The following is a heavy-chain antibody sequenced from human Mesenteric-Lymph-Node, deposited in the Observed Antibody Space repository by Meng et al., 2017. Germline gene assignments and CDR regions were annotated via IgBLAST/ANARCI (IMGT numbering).Heavy chain of an antibody. J-gene: IGHJ4*02. D-gene: IGHD1-26*01. CDR2: INCKNGHT. CDR1: GYTFTSYG. Sequence: AELKKPGASVKVSCKTSGYTFTSYGITWVRQAPGQGLEWMGWINCKNGHTNYAQKFQGRVTLTRDTSTSTAYMDLGSLISDDTAVYYCARVEVGITSGDYWGQGTLVTVSS. V-gene: IGHV1-18*01. CDR3: ARVEVGITSGDY.